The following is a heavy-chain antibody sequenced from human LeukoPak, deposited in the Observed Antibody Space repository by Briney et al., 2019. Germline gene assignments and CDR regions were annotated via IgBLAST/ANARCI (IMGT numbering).Heavy chain of an antibody. CDR2: ICGSGGST. D-gene: IGHD4-23*01. Sequence: PGGSLRLSCAASGFTFSSYAMSWVRQAPGKGLEWVSAICGSGGSTYYADSVKGRFTISRDNSKNTLYLQMNSLRAEDTAVYYCAKVRATVVTGLVGYWGQGTLVTVSS. CDR1: GFTFSSYA. V-gene: IGHV3-23*01. CDR3: AKVRATVVTGLVGY. J-gene: IGHJ4*02.